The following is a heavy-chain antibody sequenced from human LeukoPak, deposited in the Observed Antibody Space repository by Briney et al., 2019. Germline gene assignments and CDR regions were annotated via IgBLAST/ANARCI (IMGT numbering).Heavy chain of an antibody. CDR3: AKPGDYSQYYFDY. CDR2: ISGSGGST. CDR1: GFTFSSYS. V-gene: IGHV3-23*01. Sequence: PGGSLRLSCAASGFTFSSYSMNWVRQAPGKGLEWVSAISGSGGSTYYADSVKGRFTISRDNSKNTLYLQMNSLRAEDTAVYYCAKPGDYSQYYFDYWGQGTLVTVSS. J-gene: IGHJ4*02. D-gene: IGHD4-17*01.